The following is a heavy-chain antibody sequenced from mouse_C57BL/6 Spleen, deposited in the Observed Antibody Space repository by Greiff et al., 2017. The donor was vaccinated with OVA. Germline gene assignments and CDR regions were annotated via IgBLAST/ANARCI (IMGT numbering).Heavy chain of an antibody. CDR2: ILPGSGSH. J-gene: IGHJ2*01. CDR3: ARRGSDY. CDR1: GYTFPGYW. V-gene: IGHV1-9*01. Sequence: VQLQQSGAELMKPGASVKLSCKATGYTFPGYWIEWVKQRPGHGLEWIGEILPGSGSHKYNEKFKGKATLTADTSSNTAYMQLSSLTTENSAIYYCARRGSDYWGQGTTLTVSS. D-gene: IGHD3-1*01.